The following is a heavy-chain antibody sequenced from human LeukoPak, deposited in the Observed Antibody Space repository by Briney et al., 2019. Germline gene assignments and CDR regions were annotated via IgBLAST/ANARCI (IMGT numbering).Heavy chain of an antibody. CDR2: MNPNSGNT. CDR3: AKDGIRYFDWLSPYYMDV. D-gene: IGHD3-9*01. CDR1: GYTFTSYD. V-gene: IGHV1-8*01. J-gene: IGHJ6*03. Sequence: ASVKVSCKASGYTFTSYDINWVRQATGQGLEWMGWMNPNSGNTGYAQKFQCRVTMTRNTSISTAYMELSSLRSEDTAVYFRAKDGIRYFDWLSPYYMDVWGKGTTVTISS.